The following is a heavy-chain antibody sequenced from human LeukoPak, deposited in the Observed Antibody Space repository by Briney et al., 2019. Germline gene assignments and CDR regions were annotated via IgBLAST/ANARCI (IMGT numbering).Heavy chain of an antibody. V-gene: IGHV4-59*08. D-gene: IGHD2-2*01. CDR2: IYYSGGT. Sequence: IPSETLSLTCTVSGGSISSYYWSWIRQPPGKGLEWIGYIYYSGGTNYNPSLKSRVTISVDTSKNQFSLKLSSVTAADTAVYYCARSLVLGYCSSTSCYRAVGAFDIWGQGTMVTVSS. CDR3: ARSLVLGYCSSTSCYRAVGAFDI. CDR1: GGSISSYY. J-gene: IGHJ3*02.